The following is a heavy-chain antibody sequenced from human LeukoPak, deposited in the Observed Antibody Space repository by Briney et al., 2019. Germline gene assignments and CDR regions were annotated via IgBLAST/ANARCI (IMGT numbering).Heavy chain of an antibody. V-gene: IGHV3-74*01. CDR3: ATAYSSSLGFDY. CDR2: INSDRSST. J-gene: IGHJ4*02. D-gene: IGHD6-6*01. CDR1: GFTFSSYW. Sequence: PGGSLRLSCAASGFTFSSYWMHWVRQAPGKGLVWVSRINSDRSSTSYADSVKGRFTISRDNAKNTLYLQMNSLRAEDTAVYYCATAYSSSLGFDYWGQGTLVTVSS.